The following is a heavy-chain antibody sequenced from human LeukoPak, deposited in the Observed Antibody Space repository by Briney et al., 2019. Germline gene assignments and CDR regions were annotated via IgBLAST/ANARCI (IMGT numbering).Heavy chain of an antibody. CDR2: ISGNGGRT. CDR1: GFTFSSYA. V-gene: IGHV3-23*01. Sequence: GGSLRLSCAASGFTFSSYAMSWVRQAPGRGLEWVSGISGNGGRTSYADPVKGRFIISRDNSKNTLYLRVNSLRAEDTAVYYCAKGRSYGDYAKFDCWGQGTLVTVSS. D-gene: IGHD4-17*01. CDR3: AKGRSYGDYAKFDC. J-gene: IGHJ5*01.